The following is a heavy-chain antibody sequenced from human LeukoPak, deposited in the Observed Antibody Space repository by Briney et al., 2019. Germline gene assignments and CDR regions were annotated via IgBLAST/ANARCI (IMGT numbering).Heavy chain of an antibody. V-gene: IGHV4-39*07. D-gene: IGHD1-26*01. CDR3: ARVGATPRYYNYYGMDV. CDR2: IYYNGNT. J-gene: IGHJ6*02. CDR1: GGSISTDNCY. Sequence: KSSETLSLTCTVSGGSISTDNCYWGWIRQPPGKGLEWIGSIYYNGNTYYNPSLKSRITISVDTSKNQFSLRLSSVTAADTAVYYCARVGATPRYYNYYGMDVWGQGTTVTVSS.